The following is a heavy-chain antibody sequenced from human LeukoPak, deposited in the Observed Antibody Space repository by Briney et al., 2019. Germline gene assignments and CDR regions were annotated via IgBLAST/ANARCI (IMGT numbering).Heavy chain of an antibody. D-gene: IGHD3-22*01. CDR1: GFTFSTYG. CDR3: ARDTSDSSGYYDY. V-gene: IGHV3-21*01. J-gene: IGHJ4*02. Sequence: GGSLRLSCAASGFTFSTYGVYWARQAPGKGLEWVSSNSGGSSYYADSVKGRFTISRDNAKNSLYLQMNSLRAEDTAVYYCARDTSDSSGYYDYWGQGTLVTVSS. CDR2: NSGGSS.